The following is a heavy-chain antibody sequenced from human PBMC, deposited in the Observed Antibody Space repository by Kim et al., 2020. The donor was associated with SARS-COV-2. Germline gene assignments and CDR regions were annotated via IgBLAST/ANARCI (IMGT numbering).Heavy chain of an antibody. D-gene: IGHD5-12*01. CDR2: IYYSGST. V-gene: IGHV4-39*07. CDR1: DGSISSSSYY. J-gene: IGHJ5*02. CDR3: ARVHAGYSGGPDWFDP. Sequence: SETLSLTCTVSDGSISSSSYYWGWIRQPPGKGLEWIGSIYYSGSTYYNPSLKSRVTISVDTSKNQFSLKLSSVTAADTAVYYCARVHAGYSGGPDWFDPWGQGTLVTVSS.